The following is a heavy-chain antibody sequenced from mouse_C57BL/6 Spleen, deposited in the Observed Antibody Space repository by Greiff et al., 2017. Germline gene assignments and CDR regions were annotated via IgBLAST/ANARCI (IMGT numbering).Heavy chain of an antibody. CDR3: TGPGTGFAY. Sequence: EVQLQESGGGLVQPGGSMKLSCVASGFTFSNYWMNWVRQSPEKGLEWVAQIRLKSDNYATHYAESVKGRFTISRDDSKSSVYLQMNNLRAEDTGIYYCTGPGTGFAYWGQGTLVTVSA. V-gene: IGHV6-3*01. D-gene: IGHD3-3*01. J-gene: IGHJ3*01. CDR1: GFTFSNYW. CDR2: IRLKSDNYAT.